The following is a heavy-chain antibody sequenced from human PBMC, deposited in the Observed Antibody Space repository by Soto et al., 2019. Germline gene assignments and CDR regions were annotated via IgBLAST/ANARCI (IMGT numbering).Heavy chain of an antibody. J-gene: IGHJ6*03. CDR2: MNPNSGNT. CDR3: ARGSTKSNQDLRFLEWLPKRTYYYYMDV. D-gene: IGHD3-3*01. Sequence: KRLPASVKVSCKASGYTFTSYDINWVRQATGQGLEWMGWMNPNSGNTGYAQKFQGRVTMTRNTSISTAYVELSSLRSEDTAVYYCARGSTKSNQDLRFLEWLPKRTYYYYMDVWGKGTTVTVSS. CDR1: GYTFTSYD. V-gene: IGHV1-8*01.